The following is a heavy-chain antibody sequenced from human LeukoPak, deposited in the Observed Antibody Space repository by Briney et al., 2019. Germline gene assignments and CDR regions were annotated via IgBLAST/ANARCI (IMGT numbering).Heavy chain of an antibody. Sequence: SETLSLTCTVSGASISSSNYYWGWIRQPPWKGLEYIGSVYYTGSIHYNPSLTSRVTISADTSKNQFSLKVSSVTAADTAVYYCARLSYGEHDYWGQGTLVTVSS. D-gene: IGHD3-10*01. CDR3: ARLSYGEHDY. CDR2: VYYTGSI. V-gene: IGHV4-39*01. CDR1: GASISSSNYY. J-gene: IGHJ4*02.